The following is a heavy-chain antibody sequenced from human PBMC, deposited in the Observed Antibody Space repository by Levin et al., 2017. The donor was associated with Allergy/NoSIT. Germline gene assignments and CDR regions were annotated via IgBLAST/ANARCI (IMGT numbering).Heavy chain of an antibody. CDR1: GFNFRAAF. Sequence: GGSLRLSCAGSGFNFRAAFMSWVRQAPGKGLEWVGRMKSYGGGGTTEYAAPVRGRVTISRDDSRSEVYLQRNSCGTGAKARYYCVWENRRMISGSYSYFYDYWGPGTLVTVSS. D-gene: IGHD3-22*01. J-gene: IGHJ4*02. CDR3: VWENRRMISGSYSYFYDY. V-gene: IGHV3-15*01. CDR2: MKSYGGGGTT.